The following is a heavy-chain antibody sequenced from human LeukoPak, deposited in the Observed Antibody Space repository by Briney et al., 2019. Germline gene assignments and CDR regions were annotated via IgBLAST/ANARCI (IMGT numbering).Heavy chain of an antibody. CDR3: ARVRGSGTYYYFDY. CDR1: GGTFSSYA. D-gene: IGHD1-26*01. V-gene: IGHV1-69*04. CDR2: FIPILGIA. J-gene: IGHJ4*02. Sequence: SVKVSCKASGGTFSSYAISWVRQAPGQGLEWMGRFIPILGIANYAQKFQGRVTITADKSTSTAYMELSSLRSEDTAVYYCARVRGSGTYYYFDYWGQGTLVTVSS.